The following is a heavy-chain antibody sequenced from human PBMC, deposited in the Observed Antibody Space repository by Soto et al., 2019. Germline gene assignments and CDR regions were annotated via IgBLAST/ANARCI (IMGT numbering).Heavy chain of an antibody. D-gene: IGHD6-6*01. J-gene: IGHJ4*02. Sequence: EVQLLESGGGLVQPGESLRLSCAASGFTFSSYAMSWVRQAPGKGLEWVSVISGSDDSTHYADSVKGRFTISRDNSKNTLYLQMNSLRAEYTAVYYCAKRSSSSTFDYWGQGTLVTVYS. CDR2: ISGSDDST. CDR1: GFTFSSYA. CDR3: AKRSSSSTFDY. V-gene: IGHV3-23*01.